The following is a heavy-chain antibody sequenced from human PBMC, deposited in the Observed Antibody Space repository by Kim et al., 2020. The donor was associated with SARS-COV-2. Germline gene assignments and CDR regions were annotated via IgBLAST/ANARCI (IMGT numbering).Heavy chain of an antibody. V-gene: IGHV4-34*01. D-gene: IGHD1-20*01. CDR1: GGSLNNYY. J-gene: IGHJ4*02. CDR3: TRGLGISGF. Sequence: SETLSLTCAVYGGSLNNYYWNWVRQPPGKGLEWIGEVYSSGSTNYNPSLKSRVTISVDLSKSQFSLRLTSLTAADTAVYYCTRGLGISGFWGQGTLVTVS. CDR2: VYSSGST.